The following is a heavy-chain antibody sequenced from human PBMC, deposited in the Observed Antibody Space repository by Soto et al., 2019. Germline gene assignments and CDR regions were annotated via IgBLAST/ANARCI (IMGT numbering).Heavy chain of an antibody. D-gene: IGHD6-13*01. J-gene: IGHJ4*02. CDR1: GVSISSYY. Sequence: QVQLQESGPGLVKPSETLSLTCTVSGVSISSYYWSWIRQPPGKGLEWIGYIYYSGNTNYNPSLKSRTTISIAASKYRFSLELSSVTAADSAVYFCARGIGQQLPPLDWGQGTLVTVSS. CDR3: ARGIGQQLPPLD. V-gene: IGHV4-59*01. CDR2: IYYSGNT.